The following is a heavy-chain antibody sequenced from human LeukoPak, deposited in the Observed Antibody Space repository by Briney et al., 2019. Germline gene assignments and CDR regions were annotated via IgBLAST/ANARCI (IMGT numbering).Heavy chain of an antibody. CDR1: GFTFSSYA. V-gene: IGHV3-21*01. D-gene: IGHD4-17*01. J-gene: IGHJ4*02. Sequence: GGSLRLSCTASGFTFSSYAMYWVRQAPGKGLEWVSSISTSSSYIYYADSVKGRFTISRDNAKNSLYLQMNSLRAEDTAVYYCARRYGDYVGSFEYWGQGTLVTVSS. CDR3: ARRYGDYVGSFEY. CDR2: ISTSSSYI.